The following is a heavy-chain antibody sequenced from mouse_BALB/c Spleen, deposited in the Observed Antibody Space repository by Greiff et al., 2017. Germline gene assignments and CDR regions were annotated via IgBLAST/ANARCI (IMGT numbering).Heavy chain of an antibody. Sequence: QVQLKQSGAELVRPGSSVKISCKASGYAFSSYWMNWVKQRPGQGLEWIGQIYPGDGDTNYNGKFKGKATLTADKSSSTAYMQLSSLTSEDSAVYFCARRDYGYDAMDYWGQGTSVTVSS. D-gene: IGHD1-2*01. J-gene: IGHJ4*01. CDR2: IYPGDGDT. CDR1: GYAFSSYW. CDR3: ARRDYGYDAMDY. V-gene: IGHV1-80*01.